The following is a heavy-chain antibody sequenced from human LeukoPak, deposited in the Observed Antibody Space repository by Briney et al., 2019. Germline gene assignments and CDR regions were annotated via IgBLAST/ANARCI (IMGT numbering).Heavy chain of an antibody. CDR2: IYYSGST. D-gene: IGHD3-10*01. CDR3: ARHYGSGSYRYYYYMDV. CDR1: GGSISSYY. J-gene: IGHJ6*03. Sequence: SETLSLTCTVSGGSISSYYWSWIRQPPGKGLEWIGYIYYSGSTNYNPSLKSRVTISVDTSKNQFSLKLSSVTAADTAVYYCARHYGSGSYRYYYYMDVWGKGTTVTVSS. V-gene: IGHV4-59*01.